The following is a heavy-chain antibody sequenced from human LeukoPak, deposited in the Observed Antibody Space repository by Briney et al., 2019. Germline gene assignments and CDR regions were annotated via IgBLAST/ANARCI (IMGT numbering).Heavy chain of an antibody. CDR2: ISDSGDST. CDR1: AFTLNNYA. V-gene: IGHV3-23*01. CDR3: ASSSGWYNSFDY. D-gene: IGHD6-19*01. Sequence: GGSLRLSCTASAFTLNNYAMNWVRQAPGKGLEWVSAISDSGDSTYYADSVKGRFTISRDNSKNTLFLQMNSLRAEDTAVYYCASSSGWYNSFDYWGLGTLVTVSS. J-gene: IGHJ4*02.